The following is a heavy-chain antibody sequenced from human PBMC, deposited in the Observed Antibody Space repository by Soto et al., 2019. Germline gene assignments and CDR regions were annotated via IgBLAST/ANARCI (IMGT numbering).Heavy chain of an antibody. D-gene: IGHD2-2*01. J-gene: IGHJ6*02. CDR2: FDPEDGET. V-gene: IGHV1-24*01. CDR3: ARIADCSITTCSFPSRFHIRGYYYYCGMDV. CDR1: GYTLTELS. Sequence: ASVKVSCKVSGYTLTELSMHWVRQAPGKGLEWMGGFDPEDGETIYAQKFQGRVTMTEDTSTDTAYMELSSLRSDDTAVYYCARIADCSITTCSFPSRFHIRGYYYYCGMDVWGQGTTVTVSS.